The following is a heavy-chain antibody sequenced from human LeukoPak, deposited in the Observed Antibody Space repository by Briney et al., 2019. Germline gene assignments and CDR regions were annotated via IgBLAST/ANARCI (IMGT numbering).Heavy chain of an antibody. Sequence: ALVKVCCKASGYTFTSYYMHWVRQAPGQGLEWMGIINPSGGSTSYAQKFQGRVTMTRDTSTSTVYMELSSLRSEDTAVYYCARTRAVAGKEGEFDYWGQGTLVTVSS. CDR1: GYTFTSYY. J-gene: IGHJ4*02. D-gene: IGHD6-19*01. CDR3: ARTRAVAGKEGEFDY. V-gene: IGHV1-46*01. CDR2: INPSGGST.